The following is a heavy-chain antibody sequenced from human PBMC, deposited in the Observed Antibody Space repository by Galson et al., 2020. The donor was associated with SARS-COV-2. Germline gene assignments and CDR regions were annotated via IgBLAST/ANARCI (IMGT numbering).Heavy chain of an antibody. V-gene: IGHV3-7*04. D-gene: IGHD1-26*01. CDR3: ARRRWEVDH. CDR2: IKEDGSQK. CDR1: GFSFSNYW. J-gene: IGHJ4*02. Sequence: GGSLRLSCAVSGFSFSNYWMSWVRQAPGKGLEWVANIKEDGSQKNYVDAVKGRFTISRDNAKNSLYRQMNSLTAEDTAVYYCARRRWEVDHWGQGTLVTVSS.